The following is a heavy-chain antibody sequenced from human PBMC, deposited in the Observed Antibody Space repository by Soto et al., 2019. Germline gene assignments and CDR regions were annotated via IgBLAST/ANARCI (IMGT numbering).Heavy chain of an antibody. J-gene: IGHJ4*02. D-gene: IGHD3-22*01. CDR2: IIPILGIA. CDR1: GGTFSSYT. Sequence: QVQLVQSGAEVKKPGSSVKVSCKASGGTFSSYTISWVRQAPGQGLEWMGRIIPILGIANYAQKFQGRVTITADKSTSTAYMELSSLRSEDTAVYYCIHFQSLYYYDSSGYRAQGGLDYWGQGTLVTVSS. CDR3: IHFQSLYYYDSSGYRAQGGLDY. V-gene: IGHV1-69*02.